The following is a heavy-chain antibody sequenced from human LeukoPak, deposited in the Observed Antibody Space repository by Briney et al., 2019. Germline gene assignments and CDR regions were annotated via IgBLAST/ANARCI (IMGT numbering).Heavy chain of an antibody. CDR3: ARDPKKYSNGLDY. Sequence: GGSLRLSCVASGFTFSSYWMHWVRQAPGKGLVWVSRINIDGSSTTYADSVKGRFTISRDNAKNTVYLLMNSLRAEDTAVYYCARDPKKYSNGLDYWGQGTLVTVSS. D-gene: IGHD4-11*01. CDR1: GFTFSSYW. V-gene: IGHV3-74*01. CDR2: INIDGSST. J-gene: IGHJ4*02.